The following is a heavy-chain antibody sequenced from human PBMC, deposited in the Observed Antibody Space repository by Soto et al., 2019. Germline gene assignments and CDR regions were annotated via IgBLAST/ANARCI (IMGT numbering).Heavy chain of an antibody. CDR3: ARAADYYYGMDI. J-gene: IGHJ6*04. CDR1: GGSFSSYT. CDR2: IIPILGIA. D-gene: IGHD6-25*01. V-gene: IGHV1-69*02. Sequence: SVKVSCKASGGSFSSYTISWVRQAPGQGLEWMGRIIPILGIANYAQKFQGRVTITADKSTSTAYMELSSLRSEDTAVYYCARAADYYYGMDIWGRGTTVSVSS.